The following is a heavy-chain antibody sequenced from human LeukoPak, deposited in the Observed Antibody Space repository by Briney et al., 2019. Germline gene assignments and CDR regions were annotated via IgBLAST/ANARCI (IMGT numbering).Heavy chain of an antibody. D-gene: IGHD1-26*01. CDR1: GYIFTGYY. CDR3: ARDLRYSGSYDPY. Sequence: ASVKVSCKASGYIFTGYYMHWVRQAPGQGLEWMGWINPNSGDTNYAQIFQGRVTMTRDTSISTAYVELSSLRSDDTAVYYCARDLRYSGSYDPYWGQGTLVTVSS. J-gene: IGHJ4*02. CDR2: INPNSGDT. V-gene: IGHV1-2*02.